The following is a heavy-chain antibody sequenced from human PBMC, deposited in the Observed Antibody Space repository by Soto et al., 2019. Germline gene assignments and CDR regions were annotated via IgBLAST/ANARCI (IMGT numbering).Heavy chain of an antibody. CDR2: INPNSGGT. V-gene: IGHV1-2*02. Sequence: GASVKVSCKASGYTFTGYYMHWVRQAPGQGLEWMGWINPNSGGTNYAQKFQGRVTMTRDTSISTAYMELSRLRSDDTAVYYCARAPQYYYDSSGYYGRDYWGQGTMVTVYS. D-gene: IGHD3-22*01. CDR1: GYTFTGYY. J-gene: IGHJ4*02. CDR3: ARAPQYYYDSSGYYGRDY.